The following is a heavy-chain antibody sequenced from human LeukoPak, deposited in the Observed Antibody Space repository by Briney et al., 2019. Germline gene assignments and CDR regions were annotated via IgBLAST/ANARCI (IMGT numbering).Heavy chain of an antibody. J-gene: IGHJ6*02. D-gene: IGHD4-17*01. CDR1: GFTFSNYW. CDR3: ARYGDYIIRANYYYGMDV. Sequence: PGGSLRLSCAASGFTFSNYWMSWVRQAPGKGLEWVANIKQDGSEKYYVDSVKGRFTISRDNAKNSLYLQMNSLRAEDTAVYYCARYGDYIIRANYYYGMDVWGQGTTVTVSS. V-gene: IGHV3-7*03. CDR2: IKQDGSEK.